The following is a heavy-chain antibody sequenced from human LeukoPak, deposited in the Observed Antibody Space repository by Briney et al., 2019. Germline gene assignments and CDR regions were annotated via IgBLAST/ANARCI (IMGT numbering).Heavy chain of an antibody. J-gene: IGHJ5*02. CDR3: ARHPFLYSSSSEFDP. D-gene: IGHD6-6*01. Sequence: SETLSLTCPVSGGSISTSSYYWGWIRQPPGKGLEWIGSIYFSGRTYYNPSLQSRVTISVDTSKNQFSLKLSSVTAADTAVYYCARHPFLYSSSSEFDPWGQGTLVTVSS. CDR2: IYFSGRT. CDR1: GGSISTSSYY. V-gene: IGHV4-39*01.